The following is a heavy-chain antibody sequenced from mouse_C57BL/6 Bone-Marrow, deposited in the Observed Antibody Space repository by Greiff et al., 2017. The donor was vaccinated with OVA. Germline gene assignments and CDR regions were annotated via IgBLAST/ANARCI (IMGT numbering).Heavy chain of an antibody. CDR3: ARDAGLYYDYDWYFDV. CDR2: SRNKANDYTT. V-gene: IGHV7-1*01. Sequence: DVKLVESGGGLVQSGRSLRLSCATSGFTFSDFYMEWVRQAPGKGLEWIAASRNKANDYTTEYSASVKGRFIVSRDTSQSILYLQMNALRAEDTAIYYCARDAGLYYDYDWYFDVWGTGTTVTVSS. J-gene: IGHJ1*03. D-gene: IGHD2-4*01. CDR1: GFTFSDFY.